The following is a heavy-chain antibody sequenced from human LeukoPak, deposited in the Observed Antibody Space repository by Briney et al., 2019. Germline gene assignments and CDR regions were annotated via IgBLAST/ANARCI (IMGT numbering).Heavy chain of an antibody. V-gene: IGHV1-3*01. Sequence: PVASVKVSCKASGYSFSTYIMNWVRQAPGQRLEWMGWINAGNGNTKYSQKFQGRVTITRDTSASTAYMEMRSLRSEDTAVYYCAREIDRDDYNRFFDYWGQGTLVTVSS. CDR1: GYSFSTYI. D-gene: IGHD5-24*01. CDR2: INAGNGNT. CDR3: AREIDRDDYNRFFDY. J-gene: IGHJ4*02.